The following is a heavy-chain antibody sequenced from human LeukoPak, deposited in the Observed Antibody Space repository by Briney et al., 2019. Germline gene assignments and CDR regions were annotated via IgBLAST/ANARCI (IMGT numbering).Heavy chain of an antibody. D-gene: IGHD3-10*01. J-gene: IGHJ4*02. CDR1: GFTFSSYS. V-gene: IGHV3-21*01. CDR2: ISSSSSYI. Sequence: GGSLRLSCAASGFTFSSYSMNWVRQAPGKGLEWVSSISSSSSYIYYADSVKGRFTISRDNAKNSLCLQMNSLRAEDTAVYYCAKQIGELPIDYWGQGTLVTVSS. CDR3: AKQIGELPIDY.